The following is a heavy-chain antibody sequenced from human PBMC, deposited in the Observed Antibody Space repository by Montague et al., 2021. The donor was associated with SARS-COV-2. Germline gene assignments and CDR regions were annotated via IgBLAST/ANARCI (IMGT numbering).Heavy chain of an antibody. Sequence: SLRLSCAASGFTFSSYSMNWVRQAPGKGLEWVSSISSSSSYIYYADSVKGRFTISRDNAKNSLYLQMNSLRAEDTAVYYCAREHDYGDYSVGWFDPWGQGTLVTVSS. CDR1: GFTFSSYS. CDR2: ISSSSSYI. V-gene: IGHV3-21*01. J-gene: IGHJ5*02. CDR3: AREHDYGDYSVGWFDP. D-gene: IGHD4-17*01.